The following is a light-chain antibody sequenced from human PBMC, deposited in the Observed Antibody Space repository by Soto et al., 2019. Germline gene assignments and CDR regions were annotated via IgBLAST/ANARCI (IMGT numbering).Light chain of an antibody. Sequence: EIVMTQSPATLSVSPGERATLSCRAGQSIGSSLAWYQHKPGQAPRLLIYGASTGATGIPARFSGSGSGTEFTLTISSLQSEDFAVYYCQHYANWPLTFGGGTKVDIK. CDR3: QHYANWPLT. CDR1: QSIGSS. J-gene: IGKJ4*01. CDR2: GAS. V-gene: IGKV3-15*01.